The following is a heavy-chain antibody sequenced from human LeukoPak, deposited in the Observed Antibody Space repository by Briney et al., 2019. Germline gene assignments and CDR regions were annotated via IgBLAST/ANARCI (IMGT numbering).Heavy chain of an antibody. D-gene: IGHD6-13*01. V-gene: IGHV3-48*03. CDR3: ARVGVLSSSWLLY. J-gene: IGHJ4*02. Sequence: GGSLRLSCAASGFSFSSYEMNWVRQAPGKGLEWVSGISRSAISIYYADSVKGRFTISRDNAKNSLYLQMNSPRAEDTAVYYCARVGVLSSSWLLYWGQGTLVTVSS. CDR2: ISRSAISI. CDR1: GFSFSSYE.